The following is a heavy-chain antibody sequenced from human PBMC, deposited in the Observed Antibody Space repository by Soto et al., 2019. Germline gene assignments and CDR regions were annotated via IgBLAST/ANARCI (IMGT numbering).Heavy chain of an antibody. Sequence: QVQLVQSGAELKKPGASVNISCQASGFTFSDTLINWVRQGPGQRLEWMGWINPANGNTRYSEPFQGRVTISSLSSASTAYVALSDLTSEDTAVYYCGRDIVSVGPRANEAFDVWGQGTMITVSS. V-gene: IGHV1-3*01. D-gene: IGHD1-26*01. CDR3: GRDIVSVGPRANEAFDV. J-gene: IGHJ3*01. CDR1: GFTFSDTL. CDR2: INPANGNT.